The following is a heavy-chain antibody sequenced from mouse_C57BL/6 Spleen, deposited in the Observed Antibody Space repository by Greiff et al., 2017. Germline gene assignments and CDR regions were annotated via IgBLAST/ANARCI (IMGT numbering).Heavy chain of an antibody. CDR1: GYTFTDYY. V-gene: IGHV1-26*01. J-gene: IGHJ4*01. CDR3: ARRGRPIDY. CDR2: INPNNGGT. Sequence: VQLQQSGPELVKPGASVKISCKASGYTFTDYYMNWVKQSHGKSLEWIGDINPNNGGTSYNQKFKGKATLTVDKSSSTAYMELRSLTSEDSAVYYCARRGRPIDYWGQGTSVTVSS.